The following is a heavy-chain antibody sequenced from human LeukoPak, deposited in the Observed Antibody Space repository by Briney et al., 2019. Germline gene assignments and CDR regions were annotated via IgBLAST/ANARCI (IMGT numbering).Heavy chain of an antibody. CDR3: ARDHDGKDC. Sequence: ETLSLTCTVSGGSISSYYWSWIRQPPGKGLEWVTNINQDGSQKYYEDSVKGRFTVSRDNAKNSLYLHMNGLRADDTTIYYCARDHDGKDCWGQGTLVTVSS. CDR1: GGSISSYY. CDR2: INQDGSQK. D-gene: IGHD1-1*01. V-gene: IGHV3-7*01. J-gene: IGHJ4*02.